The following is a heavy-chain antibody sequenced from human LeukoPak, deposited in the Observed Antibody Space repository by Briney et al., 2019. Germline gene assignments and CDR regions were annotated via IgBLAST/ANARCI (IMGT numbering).Heavy chain of an antibody. CDR3: ASIDEYSNSAGDY. CDR2: IFSSGRT. Sequence: SQTLSLTCTVSGGSISSGDYYWSWIRQPAGKGLEWIGRIFSSGRTNYNPSLKSRVTISVDRSKNQFSLKLSSVTAADTAVYYCASIDEYSNSAGDYWGQGTLVTVSS. V-gene: IGHV4-61*02. CDR1: GGSISSGDYY. D-gene: IGHD2-21*01. J-gene: IGHJ4*02.